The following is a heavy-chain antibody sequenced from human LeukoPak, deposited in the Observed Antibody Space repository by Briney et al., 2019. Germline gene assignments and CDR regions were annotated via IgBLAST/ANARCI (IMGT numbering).Heavy chain of an antibody. D-gene: IGHD2-15*01. Sequence: GGSLRLSCAASGFTFSNFGMNWVRQAPGKGLEWVSGVSPGRGTTYFADSVKGRFTISRDNSKNTLYLQMNSLRTEDTAVYYCAKWGCSGGNCYPFAYWGQGTLVTVSS. CDR1: GFTFSNFG. CDR2: VSPGRGTT. J-gene: IGHJ4*02. V-gene: IGHV3-23*01. CDR3: AKWGCSGGNCYPFAY.